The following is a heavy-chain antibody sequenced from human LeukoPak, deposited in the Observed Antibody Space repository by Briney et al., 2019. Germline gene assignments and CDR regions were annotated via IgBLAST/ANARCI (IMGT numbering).Heavy chain of an antibody. D-gene: IGHD2-2*01. CDR2: IYDSGST. Sequence: SETLSLTCTVSGGSIRSYYWSWIRQPPGKGLEWIGYIYDSGSTNYNPSLKSRVTISVDTSKNQFSLKLSSVTAADTAVYYCARDQSDCSSTSCYFSWGQGTLVTVSS. CDR1: GGSIRSYY. J-gene: IGHJ4*02. V-gene: IGHV4-59*12. CDR3: ARDQSDCSSTSCYFS.